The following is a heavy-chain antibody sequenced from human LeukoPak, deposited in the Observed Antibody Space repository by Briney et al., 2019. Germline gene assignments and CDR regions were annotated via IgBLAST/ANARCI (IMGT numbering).Heavy chain of an antibody. J-gene: IGHJ4*02. Sequence: ASVKVSCKASGYTFTGYYMLWVRQAPGQGLEWMGWINPNSGGTNYAQKFQGRVTMTRDTSISTAYMELSGLRSDDTAVYYCARSREGGRYGGYFDYWGQGTLVTVSS. CDR3: ARSREGGRYGGYFDY. CDR2: INPNSGGT. CDR1: GYTFTGYY. D-gene: IGHD3-16*01. V-gene: IGHV1-2*02.